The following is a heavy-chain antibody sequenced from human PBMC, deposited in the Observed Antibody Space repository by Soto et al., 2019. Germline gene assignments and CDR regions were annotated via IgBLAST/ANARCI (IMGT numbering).Heavy chain of an antibody. J-gene: IGHJ6*02. Sequence: LRLSCVGSGFTFSSYWMGWVRQTPGKGLEWVATIKADGTEKYYVDSVRGRFTFSRDNAKTSVYLEMNSLRAEDTAVYYCVTAVRGYNANGDLWGQGTTVTVSS. D-gene: IGHD5-12*01. CDR3: VTAVRGYNANGDL. CDR2: IKADGTEK. V-gene: IGHV3-7*03. CDR1: GFTFSSYW.